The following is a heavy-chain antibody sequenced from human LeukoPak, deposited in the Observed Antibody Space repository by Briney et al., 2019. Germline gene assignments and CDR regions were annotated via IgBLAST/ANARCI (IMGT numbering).Heavy chain of an antibody. CDR1: GGSISSGGYS. CDR3: ATRHDYGDYVYFQH. D-gene: IGHD4-17*01. Sequence: SETLSLTCAVSGGSISSGGYSWSWIRQPLGKGLEWIGYIYHSGSTYYNPSLKSRVTISVDRSKNQFSLKLSSVTAADTAVYYCATRHDYGDYVYFQHWGQGTLVTVSS. J-gene: IGHJ1*01. V-gene: IGHV4-30-2*01. CDR2: IYHSGST.